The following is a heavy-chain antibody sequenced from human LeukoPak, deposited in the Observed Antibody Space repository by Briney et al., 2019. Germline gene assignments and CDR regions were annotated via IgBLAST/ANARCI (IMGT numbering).Heavy chain of an antibody. Sequence: PGGSLRLSCAASGFTFSSYGMHWVRQAPGKGLEWVAVISYDGSNKYYADSVKGRFTISRDNSKNTLYLQMNSLRAEDAAVYYCARDPNGNYFFDYWGQGTLVTVSS. CDR1: GFTFSSYG. CDR3: ARDPNGNYFFDY. CDR2: ISYDGSNK. V-gene: IGHV3-30*03. J-gene: IGHJ4*02.